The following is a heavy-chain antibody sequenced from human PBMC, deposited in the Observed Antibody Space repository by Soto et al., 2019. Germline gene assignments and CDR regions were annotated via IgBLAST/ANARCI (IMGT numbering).Heavy chain of an antibody. V-gene: IGHV3-33*01. J-gene: IGHJ3*02. CDR3: ARGYSTSSGVFDI. D-gene: IGHD6-6*01. Sequence: QVQLVESGGGVVQPGRSLRLSCAASGFIFSNYGMHWVRQAPGRGLEWVTVIWYDGSNKYYTDSVKGRFTIYRDNSKNTLYLQMNNLRAEDTAVYYCARGYSTSSGVFDIWGQGTMVTVSS. CDR1: GFIFSNYG. CDR2: IWYDGSNK.